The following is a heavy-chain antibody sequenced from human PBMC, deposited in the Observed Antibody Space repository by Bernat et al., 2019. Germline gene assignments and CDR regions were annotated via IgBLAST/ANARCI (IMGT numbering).Heavy chain of an antibody. Sequence: QVQLVESGGGVVQPGRSLRLSCAASGFSFSSYGMHWVRQAPGKGLEWVVVIWFDGTNKYYVDSVKGRFTISRDNSKNTLYLQMNSLRGEDTAVYYCARGGGSGASYYYYYMDVWGEGTTVTVSS. CDR1: GFSFSSYG. CDR2: IWFDGTNK. J-gene: IGHJ6*03. V-gene: IGHV3-33*01. D-gene: IGHD2-15*01. CDR3: ARGGGSGASYYYYYMDV.